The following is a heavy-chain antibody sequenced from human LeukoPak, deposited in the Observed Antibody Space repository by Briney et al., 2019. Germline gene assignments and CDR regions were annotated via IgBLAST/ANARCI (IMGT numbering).Heavy chain of an antibody. J-gene: IGHJ2*01. CDR1: GFTLRTYS. CDR3: ARDLDYYEPX. CDR2: IGSSGSHI. D-gene: IGHD3-16*01. V-gene: IGHV3-21*01. Sequence: PGGSLRLSCAASGFTLRTYSMNWVRQAPGKGLEWVSSIGSSGSHIYYADSVKGRFTISRDIAKNSLYLQMNTLRAEDTAVYYCARDLDYYEPXWGRGTLVTXSS.